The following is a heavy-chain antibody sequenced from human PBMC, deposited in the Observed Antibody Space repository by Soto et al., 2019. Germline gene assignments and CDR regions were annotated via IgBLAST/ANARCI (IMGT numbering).Heavy chain of an antibody. V-gene: IGHV5-51*01. CDR3: ARHSLAAAGMNRWYTSLRGDAFDI. J-gene: IGHJ3*02. D-gene: IGHD6-13*01. Sequence: GDSLKISCKDSGYSFTSYWIGCVLQMPWKGLEWMGIIYPGDSYTRYSPSFQGQVTISADKSISTAYLQWSSLKASDTAMYYCARHSLAAAGMNRWYTSLRGDAFDIWGQGTMVTVSS. CDR2: IYPGDSYT. CDR1: GYSFTSYW.